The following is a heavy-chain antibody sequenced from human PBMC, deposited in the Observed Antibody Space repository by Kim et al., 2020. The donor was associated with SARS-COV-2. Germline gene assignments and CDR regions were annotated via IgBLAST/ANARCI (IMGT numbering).Heavy chain of an antibody. V-gene: IGHV3-74*01. CDR2: INSDGSST. J-gene: IGHJ2*01. D-gene: IGHD3-16*01. CDR1: GFTFSTYC. CDR3: AREAAAGGNCYFDL. Sequence: GGSLRLSCAASGFTFSTYCMHWVRQVPGKGLVWVSRINSDGSSTSYADSVKGRFTISRDNAKNTLYLQMNSLRAEDSALYYCAREAAAGGNCYFDLWGRGTLVTVSS.